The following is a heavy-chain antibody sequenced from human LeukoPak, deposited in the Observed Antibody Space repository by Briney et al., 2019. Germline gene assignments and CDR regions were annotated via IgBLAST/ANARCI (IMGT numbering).Heavy chain of an antibody. V-gene: IGHV4-39*01. D-gene: IGHD3-10*01. CDR2: IYYSGST. J-gene: IGHJ4*02. CDR3: ARGTMVRGVTGYYFDF. CDR1: GGSISRTTNY. Sequence: PSETLSLTCTVSGGSISRTTNYWGWIRQPPGKRLEWIGSIYYSGSTYYNSSLKSRVTISVDTSKTQFSLKLISVTAADTAVYYCARGTMVRGVTGYYFDFWGQGTLLTVSS.